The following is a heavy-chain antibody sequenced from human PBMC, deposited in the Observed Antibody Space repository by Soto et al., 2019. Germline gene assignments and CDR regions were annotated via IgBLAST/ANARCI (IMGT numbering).Heavy chain of an antibody. V-gene: IGHV4-34*01. D-gene: IGHD5-18*01. Sequence: QVQLQQWGAGLLKPAETLSLTCGVYDGSFSGYYWTWIRQPPGKGLEWIGEINHSGSTHYNSSLKSRVTISADTSNHQFSLKVTSVTAADTAVYYCARGHRYSYGPYYYYYMDVWGKGTTVAVSS. CDR1: DGSFSGYY. CDR2: INHSGST. CDR3: ARGHRYSYGPYYYYYMDV. J-gene: IGHJ6*03.